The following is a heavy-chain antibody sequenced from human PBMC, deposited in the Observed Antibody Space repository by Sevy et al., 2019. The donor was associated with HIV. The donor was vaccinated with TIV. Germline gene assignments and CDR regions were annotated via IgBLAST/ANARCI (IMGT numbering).Heavy chain of an antibody. D-gene: IGHD5-12*01. J-gene: IGHJ5*02. CDR2: IHYSGST. CDR1: YGPISAYY. CDR3: ARAPPVRSGDDSLNWFDP. V-gene: IGHV4-59*01. Sequence: SETQSLTCSVSYGPISAYYWNWIRQSPGKGLEWIGYIHYSGSTNYNPSFKSRVTMSLDTSKNQFSLQLNSVTAADTALYYCARAPPVRSGDDSLNWFDPWGRGTLVTVSS.